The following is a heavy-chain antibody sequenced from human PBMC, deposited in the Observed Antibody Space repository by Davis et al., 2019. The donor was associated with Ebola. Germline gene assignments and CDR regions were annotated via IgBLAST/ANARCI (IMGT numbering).Heavy chain of an antibody. CDR2: INPSDGTT. CDR1: GYTFTNFH. V-gene: IGHV1-46*04. Sequence: ASVKVSCKASGYTFTNFHMHWLRQAPGQGLEWMGIINPSDGTTNYAQKLRGRLTMTRDTSTNTLYMELSGLRSDDTAVYYCVRYFDGSRNDYFDPWGQGTLVTVSS. CDR3: VRYFDGSRNDYFDP. D-gene: IGHD3-22*01. J-gene: IGHJ5*02.